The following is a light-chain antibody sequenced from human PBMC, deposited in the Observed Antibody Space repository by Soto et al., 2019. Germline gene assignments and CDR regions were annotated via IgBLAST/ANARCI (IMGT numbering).Light chain of an antibody. J-gene: IGLJ1*01. CDR1: SSDVGGYNY. Sequence: QSVLTQPASVSGSPGQSITISCTGTSSDVGGYNYVSWYQQHPGKAPKLMIYDVSNRPSGVSNRFSGPKSGNTASLTISGLQAEDEADYYCSSYTSSSTRGVFGTGTKVTVL. V-gene: IGLV2-14*01. CDR3: SSYTSSSTRGV. CDR2: DVS.